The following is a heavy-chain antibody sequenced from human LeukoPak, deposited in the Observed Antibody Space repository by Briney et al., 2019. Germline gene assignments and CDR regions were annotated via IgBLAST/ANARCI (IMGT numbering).Heavy chain of an antibody. D-gene: IGHD4-11*01. Sequence: SETLSLTCTVSSGSISSYYCSWIRQPPGKGLEWIGYIYYSGSTNYNPSLKSRVTISVDTSRNQFSLKLSSVTAADTAVYYCARGFGDYSNYFNWFDPWGQGTLVTVSS. J-gene: IGHJ5*02. V-gene: IGHV4-59*12. CDR2: IYYSGST. CDR3: ARGFGDYSNYFNWFDP. CDR1: SGSISSYY.